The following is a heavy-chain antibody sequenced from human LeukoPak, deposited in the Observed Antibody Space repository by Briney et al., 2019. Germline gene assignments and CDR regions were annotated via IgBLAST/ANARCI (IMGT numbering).Heavy chain of an antibody. CDR3: AKSGYSSSWYFDY. V-gene: IGHV3-30*18. D-gene: IGHD6-13*01. J-gene: IGHJ4*02. Sequence: GRSLRLSCAASGFTFSSYGMHWVRQAPGKGLEWVAVISYDGSNKYYADSVKGRFTISRDNSKNTLYLQMNSLRAEDTAVYYCAKSGYSSSWYFDYWGQGTLVTVSS. CDR2: ISYDGSNK. CDR1: GFTFSSYG.